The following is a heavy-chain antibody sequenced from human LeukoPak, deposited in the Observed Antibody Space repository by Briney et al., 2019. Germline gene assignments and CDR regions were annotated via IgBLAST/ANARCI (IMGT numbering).Heavy chain of an antibody. Sequence: GESLKISCKGSGYSFTSYWIGWVRQMPGKGLEWMGIIYPGDSDTRYSPSFQGQVTISADKSISTAYLQWSSLKASDTAMYYCARVVNTPEVPAAPSAFDIWGQGTMVTVSS. D-gene: IGHD2-2*01. V-gene: IGHV5-51*01. CDR2: IYPGDSDT. CDR3: ARVVNTPEVPAAPSAFDI. CDR1: GYSFTSYW. J-gene: IGHJ3*02.